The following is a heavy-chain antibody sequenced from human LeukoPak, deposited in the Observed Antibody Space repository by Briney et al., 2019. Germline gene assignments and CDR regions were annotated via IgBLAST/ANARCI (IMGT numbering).Heavy chain of an antibody. CDR2: IKSKTDGGTT. J-gene: IGHJ4*02. D-gene: IGHD5-12*01. V-gene: IGHV3-15*01. CDR3: TTRDIVATEPGYFDY. CDR1: GFTFSNAW. Sequence: GGSLRLSCAASGFTFSNAWMSWVRQAPGKGLEWVGRIKSKTDGGTTDYAAPVKGRFTISRDDSKNTLYLQMNSLKTEDTAVYYCTTRDIVATEPGYFDYWGQGTLVTVSS.